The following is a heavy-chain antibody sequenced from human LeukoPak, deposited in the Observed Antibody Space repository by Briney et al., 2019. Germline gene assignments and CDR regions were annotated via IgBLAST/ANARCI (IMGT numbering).Heavy chain of an antibody. Sequence: GGSLRLSCAASGFTFSSYAMRWVRQAPGKGLEWVSSIRAGGDATYYADSVKGRFTIFRDNSKNTLYLQMNSLRAEDTAVYYCAKGGVSSLHYFDYWGQGTLVTVSS. J-gene: IGHJ4*02. CDR3: AKGGVSSLHYFDY. CDR1: GFTFSSYA. V-gene: IGHV3-23*01. D-gene: IGHD6-6*01. CDR2: IRAGGDAT.